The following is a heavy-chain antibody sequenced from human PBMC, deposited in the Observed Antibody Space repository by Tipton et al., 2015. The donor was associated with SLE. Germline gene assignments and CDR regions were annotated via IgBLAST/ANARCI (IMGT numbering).Heavy chain of an antibody. CDR1: GGSMSGYY. J-gene: IGHJ4*02. Sequence: TLSLTCSVSGGSMSGYYWSWIRLSPGKGLEWIGYIYYTGNTFYNPSLKSRVTISVDTSKNQFSLNLSSVTAADTAVYYCARDEYRYDTTGYHLLGHFDFWGQGTLVTVSS. CDR2: IYYTGNT. V-gene: IGHV4-59*12. CDR3: ARDEYRYDTTGYHLLGHFDF. D-gene: IGHD3-22*01.